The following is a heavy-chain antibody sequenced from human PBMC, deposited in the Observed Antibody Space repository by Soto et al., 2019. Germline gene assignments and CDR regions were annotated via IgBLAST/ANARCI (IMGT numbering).Heavy chain of an antibody. CDR2: SRNKAKSETT. D-gene: IGHD3-22*01. J-gene: IGHJ6*02. V-gene: IGHV3-72*01. Sequence: EVQVVESGGGLVQPGGSLRLSCAASGFTLSDHYMDWVRQAPGKGLEWVGRSRNKAKSETTEYAASVKGRYTISRDDSKNSVYLQMNSLKTEDTAVYYCVRYYYGLPDVWGQGTTVTVSS. CDR3: VRYYYGLPDV. CDR1: GFTLSDHY.